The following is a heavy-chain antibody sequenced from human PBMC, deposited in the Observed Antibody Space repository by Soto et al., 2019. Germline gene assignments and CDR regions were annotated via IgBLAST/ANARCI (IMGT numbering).Heavy chain of an antibody. CDR3: ARARSGRNIVVVVRPEGGFDY. CDR1: GGSISSGGYY. D-gene: IGHD2-15*01. Sequence: QVQLQESGPGLVKPSQTLSLTCTVSGGSISSGGYYWSWIRQHPGKGLEWIGYIYYSGSTYYNPSLKSRVTISVDTSKNQFSLKLSSVTAADTAVYYCARARSGRNIVVVVRPEGGFDYWGQGTLVTVSS. J-gene: IGHJ4*02. V-gene: IGHV4-31*03. CDR2: IYYSGST.